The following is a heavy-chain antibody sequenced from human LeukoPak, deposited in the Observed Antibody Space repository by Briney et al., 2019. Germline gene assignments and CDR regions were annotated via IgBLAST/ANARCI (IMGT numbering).Heavy chain of an antibody. CDR3: ARTTVTPSWFDP. Sequence: PGGSLRLSCAASGFTFSSYSMNWVRQAPGKGLEWVSSISSSSAYIYYAGSVKGRFTIFRDNAKNSLYLQMNSLRAEDTAVYFCARTTVTPSWFDPWGQGTLVTVSS. CDR2: ISSSSAYI. D-gene: IGHD4-17*01. J-gene: IGHJ5*02. CDR1: GFTFSSYS. V-gene: IGHV3-21*01.